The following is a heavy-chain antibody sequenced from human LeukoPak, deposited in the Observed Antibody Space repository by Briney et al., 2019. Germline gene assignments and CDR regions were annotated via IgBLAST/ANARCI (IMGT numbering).Heavy chain of an antibody. V-gene: IGHV4-34*01. CDR3: ATVYCSSTSCYNYFDY. J-gene: IGHJ4*02. Sequence: SETLSLTCAVYGGSFSGYYWSWIRPPPGKGLEWIGEINHSGSTNYNPSLKSRVTISVDTSKNQFSLKLSSVTAADTAVYYCATVYCSSTSCYNYFDYWGQGTLVTVSS. CDR1: GGSFSGYY. D-gene: IGHD2-2*02. CDR2: INHSGST.